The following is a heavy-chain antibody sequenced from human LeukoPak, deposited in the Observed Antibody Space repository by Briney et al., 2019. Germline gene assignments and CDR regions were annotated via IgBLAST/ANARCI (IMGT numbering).Heavy chain of an antibody. CDR2: INPNSGGT. J-gene: IGHJ4*02. D-gene: IGHD5-18*01. V-gene: IGHV1-2*02. Sequence: ASVKVSCKASGYTFTGYYMHWVRQAPGQGLEWMGWINPNSGGTNYAQKLQGRVTMTTDTSTSTAYMELRSLRSDDTAVYYCARDQWEKVEYSYGPADYWGQGTLVTVSS. CDR3: ARDQWEKVEYSYGPADY. CDR1: GYTFTGYY.